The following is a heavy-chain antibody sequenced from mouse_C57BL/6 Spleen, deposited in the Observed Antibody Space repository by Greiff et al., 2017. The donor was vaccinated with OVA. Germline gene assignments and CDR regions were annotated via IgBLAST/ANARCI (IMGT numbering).Heavy chain of an antibody. Sequence: EVKLQESGGGLVKPGGSLKLSCAASGFTFSDYGMHWVRQAPEKGLEWVAYISSGSSTIYYADTVKGRFTISRDNAKNTLFLQMTSLRSEDTAMYDCASPDGYYEYFDVWGTGTTVTVSS. J-gene: IGHJ1*03. D-gene: IGHD2-3*01. V-gene: IGHV5-17*01. CDR1: GFTFSDYG. CDR3: ASPDGYYEYFDV. CDR2: ISSGSSTI.